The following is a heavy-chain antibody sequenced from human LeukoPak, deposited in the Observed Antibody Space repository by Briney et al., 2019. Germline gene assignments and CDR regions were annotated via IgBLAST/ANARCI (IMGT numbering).Heavy chain of an antibody. CDR2: INPNSGGT. Sequence: GASVKVSCKASGYTFTCYYMHWVRQAPGQGLEWMGWINPNSGGTNYAQKFQVRVTMTRDTSISTAYMELSRLRSDDTAVYYCARDFFSRGVISLSWFDPWGQGTLVTVSP. D-gene: IGHD3-10*01. V-gene: IGHV1-2*02. CDR3: ARDFFSRGVISLSWFDP. CDR1: GYTFTCYY. J-gene: IGHJ5*02.